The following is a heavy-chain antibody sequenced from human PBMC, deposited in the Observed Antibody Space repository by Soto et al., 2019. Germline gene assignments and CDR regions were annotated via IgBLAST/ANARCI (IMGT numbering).Heavy chain of an antibody. CDR3: ASLGYSGYENVDY. D-gene: IGHD5-12*01. Sequence: EVQLVESGGGLVQPGGSLRLSCAASGFTFSSYSMHWVRQAPGKGLEWVSYISSSSSTIYYADSVKGRFTISRDNAKNSLYLQMNRLRAEDTAVYSGASLGYSGYENVDYWGQGTLVTVAS. J-gene: IGHJ4*02. CDR2: ISSSSSTI. V-gene: IGHV3-48*01. CDR1: GFTFSSYS.